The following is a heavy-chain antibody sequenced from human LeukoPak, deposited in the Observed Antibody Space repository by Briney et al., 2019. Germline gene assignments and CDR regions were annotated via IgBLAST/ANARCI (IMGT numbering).Heavy chain of an antibody. Sequence: SETLSLTCAVYGGSFSGYYWSWIRQPPGKGLEWIGEINHSGSTNYNPSLKSRVTISVDTSKNQFSLKLSSVTAADTAVYYCARGYCSSTRCSRNWFDPWGQGTLVTVSS. V-gene: IGHV4-34*01. CDR2: INHSGST. J-gene: IGHJ5*02. CDR1: GGSFSGYY. D-gene: IGHD2-2*01. CDR3: ARGYCSSTRCSRNWFDP.